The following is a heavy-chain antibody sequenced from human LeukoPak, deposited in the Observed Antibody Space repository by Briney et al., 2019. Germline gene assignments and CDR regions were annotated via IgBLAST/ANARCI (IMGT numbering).Heavy chain of an antibody. CDR2: ISSGSSSV. CDR3: ARPVDYNAGDY. Sequence: GGSLRLSCSASGFTSSAYTMNWVRQAPGQELEWVSYISSGSSSVYYADSVKGRFTISRDNAKNSLYLQMNSLRAEDTAVYYCARPVDYNAGDYWGQGTLVTVSS. D-gene: IGHD5-12*01. CDR1: GFTSSAYT. V-gene: IGHV3-48*04. J-gene: IGHJ4*02.